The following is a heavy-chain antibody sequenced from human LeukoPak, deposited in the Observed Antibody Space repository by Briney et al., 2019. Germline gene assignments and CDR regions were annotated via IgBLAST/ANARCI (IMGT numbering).Heavy chain of an antibody. V-gene: IGHV3-7*01. CDR1: GFTFSSYA. CDR2: IKQDGSEK. CDR3: AMAGYSDGPFDFDY. Sequence: GGSLRLSCAASGFTFSSYAMSWVRQAPGKGLEWVANIKQDGSEKYYVDSVKGRFTISRDNAKNSLFLQMDSLRAEDTAVYYCAMAGYSDGPFDFDYWGQGTLVTVSS. J-gene: IGHJ4*02. D-gene: IGHD5-18*01.